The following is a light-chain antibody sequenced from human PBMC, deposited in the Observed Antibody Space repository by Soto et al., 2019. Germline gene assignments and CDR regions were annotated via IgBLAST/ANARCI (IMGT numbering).Light chain of an antibody. CDR3: QQYENLPT. CDR1: QNINNY. J-gene: IGKJ5*01. CDR2: DAS. Sequence: DIQRTQSPSSLSASVGDRVTITCQASQNINNYLNWYQPKPGRAPNLLIYDASNLEAGVPSRFRGSGSGTDFTFTIRRLKPEDIATYYCQQYENLPTFGQGTRREIK. V-gene: IGKV1-33*01.